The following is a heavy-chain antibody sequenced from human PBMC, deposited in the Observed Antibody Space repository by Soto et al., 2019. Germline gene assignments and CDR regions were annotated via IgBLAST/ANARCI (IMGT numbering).Heavy chain of an antibody. D-gene: IGHD1-1*01. CDR2: IYATGTT. J-gene: IGHJ5*02. Sequence: LSLTCTVSGASISGFYWNWIRKSAGKGLEWIGRIYATGTTDYNPSLKSRVMMSVDTSKKQFSLKLRSVTGADTAVYYCVRDGTKTLRDWFDPWGQGISVTVSS. CDR1: GASISGFY. V-gene: IGHV4-4*07. CDR3: VRDGTKTLRDWFDP.